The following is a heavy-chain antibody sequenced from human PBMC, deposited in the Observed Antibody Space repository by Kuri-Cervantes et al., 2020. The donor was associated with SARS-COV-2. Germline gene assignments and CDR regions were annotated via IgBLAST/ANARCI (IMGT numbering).Heavy chain of an antibody. CDR2: IYSGGST. CDR3: ARCLSGLRYFDWLSKGNAFDI. CDR1: GFTVSSNY. D-gene: IGHD3-9*01. Sequence: GESLKISCAASGFTVSSNYMSWVRQAPGKGLEWVSVIYSGGSTYYADSVKGRFTISRHNSKNTLYLQMNSLRAEDTAVYYCARCLSGLRYFDWLSKGNAFDIWGQGTMVTVSS. V-gene: IGHV3-53*04. J-gene: IGHJ3*02.